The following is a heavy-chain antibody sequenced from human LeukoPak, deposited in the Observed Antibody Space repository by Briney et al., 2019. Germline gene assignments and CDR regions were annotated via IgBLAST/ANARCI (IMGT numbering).Heavy chain of an antibody. D-gene: IGHD6-19*01. CDR3: AGQVAVAGNGWFDP. CDR1: GGSISSSSYY. J-gene: IGHJ5*02. V-gene: IGHV4-39*01. Sequence: SETLSLTCTVSGGSISSSSYYWGWIRQPPGKGLEWIGSIYYSGSTYYNPSLKSRVTISVDTSKNQFSLKLSSVTAADTAVYYCAGQVAVAGNGWFDPWGQGTLVTVSS. CDR2: IYYSGST.